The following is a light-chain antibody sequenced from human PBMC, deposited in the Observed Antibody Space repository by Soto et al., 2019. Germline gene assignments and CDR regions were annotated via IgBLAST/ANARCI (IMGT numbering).Light chain of an antibody. Sequence: QSALTQPPSVSGAPGQRVTISCTGSSSNIGAGYDAHWYQQLPGKVPKLLIYGDTNRPSGVPDRFSGSKSGTSASLAITGLQPEDEADYYCQSYDNSLSGPGFGPGTKVTVL. CDR3: QSYDNSLSGPG. CDR2: GDT. V-gene: IGLV1-40*01. CDR1: SSNIGAGYD. J-gene: IGLJ1*01.